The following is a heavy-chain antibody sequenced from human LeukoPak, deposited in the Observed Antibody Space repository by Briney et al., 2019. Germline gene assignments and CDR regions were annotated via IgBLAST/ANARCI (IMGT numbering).Heavy chain of an antibody. CDR3: ARFYSYGYYYYYGMDV. CDR1: GGSISSGGYY. CDR2: IYYSGST. J-gene: IGHJ6*04. D-gene: IGHD5-18*01. V-gene: IGHV4-31*03. Sequence: SQTLSLTCTVSGGSISSGGYYWSWIRQHPGKGLEWIGYIYYSGSTYYNPSLKSRVTISVDTSKNQFSLKLSSVTAADTAVYYCARFYSYGYYYYYGMDVWGKGTTVTVSS.